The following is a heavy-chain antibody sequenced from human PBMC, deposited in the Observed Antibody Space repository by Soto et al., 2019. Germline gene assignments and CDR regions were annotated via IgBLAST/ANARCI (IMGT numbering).Heavy chain of an antibody. Sequence: SETLSLTCAVYGGSFSGYYWSWIRQPPGKGLEWIGEINHSGSTNYNPSLKSRVTISVDTSKNQFSLKLSSVTAADTAVYYCARGRRSRGVLLLWFGEFYHWGQGTLVTVSS. CDR3: ARGRRSRGVLLLWFGEFYH. CDR2: INHSGST. J-gene: IGHJ4*02. V-gene: IGHV4-34*01. CDR1: GGSFSGYY. D-gene: IGHD3-10*01.